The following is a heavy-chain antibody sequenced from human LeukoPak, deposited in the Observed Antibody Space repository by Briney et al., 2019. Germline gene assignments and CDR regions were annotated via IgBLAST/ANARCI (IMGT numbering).Heavy chain of an antibody. Sequence: ASVKVSCKASGYTFTSYAMHWVRQAPGQRLGWMGWINAGNGNTKYSQKFQGRVTITRDTSASTAYMELSSLRSEDTAVYYCALGGYCSSTSCYVGWFDPWGQGTLVTVSS. CDR2: INAGNGNT. CDR1: GYTFTSYA. CDR3: ALGGYCSSTSCYVGWFDP. J-gene: IGHJ5*02. V-gene: IGHV1-3*01. D-gene: IGHD2-2*01.